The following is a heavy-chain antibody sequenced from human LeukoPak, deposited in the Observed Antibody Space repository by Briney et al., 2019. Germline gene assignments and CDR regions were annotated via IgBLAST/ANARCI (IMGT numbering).Heavy chain of an antibody. CDR3: AKDKGSSSWYQRDPFDY. D-gene: IGHD6-13*01. CDR1: EFTFSSYA. Sequence: GGSLRLSCAASEFTFSSYAMTWVRQAPGKGLEWVSYISSSSSTIYYADSVKGRFTISRDNAKNSLYLQMNSLRAEDTAVYYCAKDKGSSSWYQRDPFDYWGQGTLVTVSS. CDR2: ISSSSSTI. V-gene: IGHV3-48*01. J-gene: IGHJ4*02.